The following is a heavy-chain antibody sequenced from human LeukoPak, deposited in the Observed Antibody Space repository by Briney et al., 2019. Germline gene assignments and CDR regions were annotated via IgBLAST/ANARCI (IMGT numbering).Heavy chain of an antibody. D-gene: IGHD3-22*01. V-gene: IGHV3-23*01. J-gene: IGHJ4*02. CDR3: ARDSNYYDSSGQPYYFYY. CDR2: ISGSGGST. CDR1: GFTFSSYA. Sequence: GGSLRLSCAASGFTFSSYAMSWVRQAPGKGLEWVSAISGSGGSTYYADSVKGRFTISRDNSKNTLYLQMNSLRAEDTAVYYCARDSNYYDSSGQPYYFYYWGQGTLVTVSS.